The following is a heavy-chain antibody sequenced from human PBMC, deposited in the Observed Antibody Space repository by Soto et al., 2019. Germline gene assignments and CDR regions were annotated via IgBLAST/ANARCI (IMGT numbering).Heavy chain of an antibody. D-gene: IGHD6-6*01. V-gene: IGHV3-30*18. CDR3: AKDRAARWANGMDV. CDR2: ISYDGNSK. Sequence: QVQLVESGGGVVQPERSLRLSCAASGFTFTNYGLHWVRQAPGKGLEWVAVISYDGNSKYYADSVNGRFTISRDSSKNTLFLQMNSLRAEDTAVYYCAKDRAARWANGMDVWGPGTTVTVSS. J-gene: IGHJ6*02. CDR1: GFTFTNYG.